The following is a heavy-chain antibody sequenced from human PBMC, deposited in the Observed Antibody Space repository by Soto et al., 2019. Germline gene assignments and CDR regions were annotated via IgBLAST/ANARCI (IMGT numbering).Heavy chain of an antibody. CDR1: GGTFSSYA. V-gene: IGHV1-69*01. J-gene: IGHJ6*02. CDR2: IIPIFGTA. Sequence: QVQLVQYGAEVKKPGSSVKVSCKASGGTFSSYAISWVRQAPVQGLEWMGGIIPIFGTANYAQKFQGRVTITADESTSTAYMELSSLRSEDTAVYYCARQRVNYDSALLRGMDVWGQGTTVTVSS. D-gene: IGHD3-3*01. CDR3: ARQRVNYDSALLRGMDV.